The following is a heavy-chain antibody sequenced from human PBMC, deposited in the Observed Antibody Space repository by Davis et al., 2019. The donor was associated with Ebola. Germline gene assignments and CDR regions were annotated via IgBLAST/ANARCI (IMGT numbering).Heavy chain of an antibody. V-gene: IGHV1-69*04. J-gene: IGHJ6*02. CDR3: ARDVTIFGVVIYQDYYGMDV. CDR2: IIPILGIA. CDR1: GYTFTSYY. D-gene: IGHD3-3*01. Sequence: AASVKVSCKASGYTFTSYYMHWVRQAPGQGLEWMGRIIPILGIANYAQKFQGRVTITADKSTSTAYRELSSLRSEDTAVYYCARDVTIFGVVIYQDYYGMDVWGQGTTVTVSS.